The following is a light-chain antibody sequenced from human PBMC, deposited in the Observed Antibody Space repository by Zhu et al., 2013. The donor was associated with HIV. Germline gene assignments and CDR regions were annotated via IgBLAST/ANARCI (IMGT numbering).Light chain of an antibody. V-gene: IGKV3D-15*02. J-gene: IGKJ2*01. CDR1: QSISTN. CDR2: GAS. CDR3: LKYGDSPYT. Sequence: EIVMTQSPVTLSVSPGERATLSCRASQSISTNLAWYQQRPGQAPRLISGASTRAAGIPDRFSGSGSGTDFTLTISRLEPEDFAVYYCLKYGDSPYTFGQGTKLEIK.